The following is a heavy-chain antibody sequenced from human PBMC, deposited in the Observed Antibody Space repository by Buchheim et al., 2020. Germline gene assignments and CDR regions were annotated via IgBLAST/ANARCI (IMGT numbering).Heavy chain of an antibody. CDR1: GGSISSYY. D-gene: IGHD3-10*01. J-gene: IGHJ6*02. CDR2: IYYSGST. Sequence: QVQLQESGPGLVKPSETLSLTCTVSGGSISSYYWSWIRQPPGKGLEWIGYIYYSGSTNYNPSLKSRVTIPVATSKNQFSLKLNSMTAADTAVYYCAKSIGYGSGPDYYYYGMDVWGQGTT. CDR3: AKSIGYGSGPDYYYYGMDV. V-gene: IGHV4-59*01.